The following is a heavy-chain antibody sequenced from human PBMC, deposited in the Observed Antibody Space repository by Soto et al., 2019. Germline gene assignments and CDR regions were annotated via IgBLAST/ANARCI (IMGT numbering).Heavy chain of an antibody. CDR1: GGSFSNYY. V-gene: IGHV4-34*01. CDR2: INHSGGI. CDR3: VRQRGYFDWLGPFDI. D-gene: IGHD3-9*01. J-gene: IGHJ3*02. Sequence: TSQTLSLTCAVYGGSFSNYYWTWIRQPPGEGLEWIGEINHSGGINYNPSLKSRLTISVDTSKNQFSLNVTSVTAADTAVYYCVRQRGYFDWLGPFDIWGQGTMVTVSS.